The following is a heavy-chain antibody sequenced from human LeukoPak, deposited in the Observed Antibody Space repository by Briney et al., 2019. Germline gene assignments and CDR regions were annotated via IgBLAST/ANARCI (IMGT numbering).Heavy chain of an antibody. CDR2: IYSGGST. V-gene: IGHV3-66*01. D-gene: IGHD4-17*01. CDR1: GFTVSSNY. J-gene: IGHJ4*02. Sequence: GGSLRLSCAASGFTVSSNYMSWVRQAPGKGLEWVSVIYSGGSTYYADSVKGRFTISRDNSKNTLYLQMNSLRAEDTAVYYCARDLRDYGDYAFDYWGQGTLVTVSS. CDR3: ARDLRDYGDYAFDY.